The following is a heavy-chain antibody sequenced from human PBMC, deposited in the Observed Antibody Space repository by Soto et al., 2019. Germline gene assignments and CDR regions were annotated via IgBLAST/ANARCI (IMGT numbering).Heavy chain of an antibody. CDR2: ISYDGSNK. CDR3: VRNRPIAAGGDFDY. J-gene: IGHJ4*02. D-gene: IGHD6-25*01. V-gene: IGHV3-30-3*01. Sequence: GGSLRLSCAASGFTFSSYAMHWVRQAPGKGLEWVAVISYDGSNKYYADSVKGRFTISRDNSKNTLYLQMNSLRAEDTAVYYCVRNRPIAAGGDFDYWGQGTLVTVSS. CDR1: GFTFSSYA.